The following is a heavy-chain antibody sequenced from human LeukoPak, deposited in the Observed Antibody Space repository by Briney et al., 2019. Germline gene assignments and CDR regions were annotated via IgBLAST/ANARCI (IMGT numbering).Heavy chain of an antibody. Sequence: SETLSPTCAVYGESSFSNYYWSWIRQTPGGALEWIGEINHSGYTNYNPSLKSRVTLSIDTSKNQFSLRLNSVTAADTAVYYCSRQVVGNDYWGQGTLVTVSS. V-gene: IGHV4-34*01. CDR3: SRQVVGNDY. J-gene: IGHJ4*02. D-gene: IGHD3-22*01. CDR2: INHSGYT. CDR1: GESSFSNYY.